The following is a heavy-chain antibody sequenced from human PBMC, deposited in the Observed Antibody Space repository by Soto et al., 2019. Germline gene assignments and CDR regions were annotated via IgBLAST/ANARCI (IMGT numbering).Heavy chain of an antibody. D-gene: IGHD3-9*01. V-gene: IGHV1-18*04. CDR2: ISAYNGNT. J-gene: IGHJ6*02. CDR3: ARPHYDILTGLGREGYYYGMDV. CDR1: GYTFTSYG. Sequence: ASVKVSCKASGYTFTSYGISGVRQAPGQVLEWMGWISAYNGNTNYAQKLQGRVTMTTDTSTSTAYMELRSLRSDDTAVYYCARPHYDILTGLGREGYYYGMDVWGQGTTVTVSS.